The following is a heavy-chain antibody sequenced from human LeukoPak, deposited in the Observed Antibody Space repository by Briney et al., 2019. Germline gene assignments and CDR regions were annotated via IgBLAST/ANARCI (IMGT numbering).Heavy chain of an antibody. Sequence: SQTLSLTCTVSGGSISGGDYYWSWIRQPPGKGLEWIGYIYYSGSTYYNPSLKSRVTISVDTSKNQFSLKLSSVTAADTAVYYCARDLIFHYYGSGSYSNWFDPWGQGTLVTVSS. CDR2: IYYSGST. CDR3: ARDLIFHYYGSGSYSNWFDP. D-gene: IGHD3-10*01. V-gene: IGHV4-30-4*01. CDR1: GGSISGGDYY. J-gene: IGHJ5*02.